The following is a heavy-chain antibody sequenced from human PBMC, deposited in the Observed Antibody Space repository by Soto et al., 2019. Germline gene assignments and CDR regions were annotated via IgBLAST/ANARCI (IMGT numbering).Heavy chain of an antibody. J-gene: IGHJ1*01. Sequence: SETLSLTCAAYGGSFSGYFWSWVRQPPGKGLVWIGEINHSGSTNYNPSLKSRVTISADTSNNQFSLKLSSVIAADTAVYYCARVWRCCGGGTCLPAEYFQHWGQGNLVTVSS. CDR1: GGSFSGYF. CDR2: INHSGST. D-gene: IGHD2-15*01. CDR3: ARVWRCCGGGTCLPAEYFQH. V-gene: IGHV4-34*01.